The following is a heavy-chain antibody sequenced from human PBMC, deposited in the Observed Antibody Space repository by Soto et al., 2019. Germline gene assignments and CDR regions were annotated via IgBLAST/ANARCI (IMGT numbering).Heavy chain of an antibody. CDR2: IYYTGST. J-gene: IGHJ4*02. CDR1: GASIRSGGYY. CDR3: ARIEMASIK. V-gene: IGHV4-31*03. Sequence: SETLSLTSSVSGASIRSGGYYWSWLRQSPGKGLEWIGHIYYTGSTFYSPSLKSRLTISLDTSKNQFSLDLRSVTAADTAMYYCARIEMASIKWGRGTLVTVS.